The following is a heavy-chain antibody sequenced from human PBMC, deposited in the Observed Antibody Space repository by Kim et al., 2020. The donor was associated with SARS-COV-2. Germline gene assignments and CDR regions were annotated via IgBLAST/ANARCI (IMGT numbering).Heavy chain of an antibody. CDR2: ISYDGSSK. CDR3: AKGHWQQLGWFDP. J-gene: IGHJ5*02. V-gene: IGHV3-30*18. CDR1: GFTFSNYG. Sequence: GGSLRLSCAASGFTFSNYGMHWVRQAPGKGLEWVALISYDGSSKYYADSVKGRFTISRDNSKNTLYLQMNSLRAEDTAVYYCAKGHWQQLGWFDPWGQGTLVTVSS. D-gene: IGHD6-13*01.